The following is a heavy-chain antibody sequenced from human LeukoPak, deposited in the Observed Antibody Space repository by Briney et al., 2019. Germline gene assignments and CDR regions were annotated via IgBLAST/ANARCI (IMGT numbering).Heavy chain of an antibody. D-gene: IGHD6-6*01. Sequence: ASVKVSCKASGYTFTNYDFNWMRQAPGQGLEWMGIINPGGGSTGYAQKFQGRVTMTRDTSTSTVYMELSSLRSEDTAVYYCARKSRIAARPFDYWGQGTLVTVSS. CDR3: ARKSRIAARPFDY. CDR1: GYTFTNYD. J-gene: IGHJ4*02. V-gene: IGHV1-46*01. CDR2: INPGGGST.